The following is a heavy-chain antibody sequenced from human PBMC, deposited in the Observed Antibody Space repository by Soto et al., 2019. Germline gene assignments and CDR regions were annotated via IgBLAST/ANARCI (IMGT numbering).Heavy chain of an antibody. D-gene: IGHD6-6*01. Sequence: PGGSLRLSCAASGFTVSSNYMSWVRQAPGKGLEWVSVIYIGGSTYYADSVKGRFTISRDNSKNTLYLQMNSLRAEDTAVYYCARSEKKAARDAFDIWGQGTMVTVSS. V-gene: IGHV3-53*01. CDR3: ARSEKKAARDAFDI. CDR2: IYIGGST. J-gene: IGHJ3*02. CDR1: GFTVSSNY.